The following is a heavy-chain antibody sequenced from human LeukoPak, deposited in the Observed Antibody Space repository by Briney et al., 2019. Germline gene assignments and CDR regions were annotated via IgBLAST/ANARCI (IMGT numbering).Heavy chain of an antibody. CDR2: MNPNSGNT. J-gene: IGHJ4*02. CDR1: GGTFSSYA. CDR3: ARGIKDSSSSLDY. D-gene: IGHD6-6*01. V-gene: IGHV1-8*03. Sequence: ASVKVSCKASGGTFSSYAISWVRQAPGQGLEWMGWMNPNSGNTGYAQKFQGRVTITRNTSISTAYMELSSLRSEDTAVYYCARGIKDSSSSLDYWGQGTLVTVSS.